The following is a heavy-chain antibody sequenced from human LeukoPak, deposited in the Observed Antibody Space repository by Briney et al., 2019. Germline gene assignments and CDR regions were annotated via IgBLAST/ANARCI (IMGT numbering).Heavy chain of an antibody. Sequence: GGSLRLSCAASGFTFSSYEMNWVRQAPGKGLEWVSYISSSGSTIYYADSVKGRFTISRDNAKNSLYLQMNSLRAEDTAVYYCAREGRDIVVVPYYYGMDVWGKGTTVTVSS. CDR2: ISSSGSTI. D-gene: IGHD2-2*01. CDR1: GFTFSSYE. CDR3: AREGRDIVVVPYYYGMDV. V-gene: IGHV3-48*03. J-gene: IGHJ6*04.